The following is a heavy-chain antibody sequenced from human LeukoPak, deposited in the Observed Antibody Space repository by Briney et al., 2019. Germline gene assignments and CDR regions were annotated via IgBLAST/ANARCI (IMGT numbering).Heavy chain of an antibody. CDR1: GFTFSSYG. Sequence: GGSLRLSCAASGFTFSSYGMHWVRQAPGKGLEWVAVIWYDGSNKYYADSVKGRFTISRDNSKNTLYLQMNSLRAEDTAVYYCARGDKVGAFDIWGQGTMVTVSS. V-gene: IGHV3-33*01. CDR3: ARGDKVGAFDI. D-gene: IGHD2-21*01. J-gene: IGHJ3*02. CDR2: IWYDGSNK.